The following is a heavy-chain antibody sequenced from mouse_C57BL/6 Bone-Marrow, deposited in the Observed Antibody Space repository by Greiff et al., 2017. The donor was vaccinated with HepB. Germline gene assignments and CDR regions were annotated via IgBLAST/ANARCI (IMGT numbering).Heavy chain of an antibody. CDR2: INPSNGGT. J-gene: IGHJ4*01. CDR1: GYTFTDYN. V-gene: IGHV1-18*01. Sequence: VQLQQSGPELVKPGASVKIPCKASGYTFTDYNMDWVKQSHGKSLEWIGDINPSNGGTNYNQKFKGKATLTVDKSSSTAYMELRSLTSEDTAVYYCARSDYDDQYYALDYWGQGTSVTVSS. CDR3: ARSDYDDQYYALDY. D-gene: IGHD2-4*01.